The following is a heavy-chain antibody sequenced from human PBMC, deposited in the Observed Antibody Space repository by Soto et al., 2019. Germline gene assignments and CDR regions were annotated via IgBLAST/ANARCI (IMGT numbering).Heavy chain of an antibody. CDR2: ISSSSRTI. V-gene: IGHV3-48*02. J-gene: IGHJ4*01. CDR3: TRAEFYGSGNADC. CDR1: GFISSDFE. D-gene: IGHD3-10*01. Sequence: GGSLRLSCEGFGFISSDFEMNWVRQAPGKGLEWVSYISSSSRTIYYADSVKGRFTISRDNAKNSLFLQMNSLRHGDTALYYCTRAEFYGSGNADCWGQGVLVTVSS.